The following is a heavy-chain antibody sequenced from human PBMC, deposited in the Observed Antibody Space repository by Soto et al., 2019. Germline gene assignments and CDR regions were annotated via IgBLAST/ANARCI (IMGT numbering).Heavy chain of an antibody. CDR3: ENDLNWPNY. CDR1: QISFSSYW. J-gene: IGHJ4*01. CDR2: INQAGSEK. Sequence: EEQLVESGGGLVQPGGSLKLSCVVSQISFSSYWMTWVRQAPGKGLECVANINQAGSEKYYEDSVKARFTISRDNTKNSLYLHINGPRAKDTAIYYCENDLNWPNYWGHGNLVAVSS. V-gene: IGHV3-7*01. D-gene: IGHD1-20*01.